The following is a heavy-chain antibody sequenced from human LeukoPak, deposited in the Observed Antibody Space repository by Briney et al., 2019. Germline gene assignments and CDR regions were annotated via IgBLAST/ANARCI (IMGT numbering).Heavy chain of an antibody. CDR3: AREQGGSGWSGFDY. V-gene: IGHV3-30*15. J-gene: IGHJ4*02. D-gene: IGHD6-19*01. Sequence: GGSLRLSCAPSIGFTLRNYAIHWVRQAPGKGLEWVAVISIDGSRQHYADFLVGRFTISGDNSKNTVSLQMSSLRTEDTAVYFCAREQGGSGWSGFDYWGQETLVTVSS. CDR1: GFTLRNYA. CDR2: ISIDGSRQ.